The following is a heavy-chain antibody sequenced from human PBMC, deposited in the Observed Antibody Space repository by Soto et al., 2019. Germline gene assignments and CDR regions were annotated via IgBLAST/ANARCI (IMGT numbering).Heavy chain of an antibody. V-gene: IGHV4-59*01. D-gene: IGHD3-10*01. Sequence: PSETLSLTCTVSGSSISSYYWSWIRRPPGKGLEWIGYIYYSGSTNYNPSLKSRVTISVDTSKNQFSLKLSSVTAADTAVYYCARLAMVRGVKGYYYYNGIDVWGQGTTVTVSS. J-gene: IGHJ6*02. CDR3: ARLAMVRGVKGYYYYNGIDV. CDR1: GSSISSYY. CDR2: IYYSGST.